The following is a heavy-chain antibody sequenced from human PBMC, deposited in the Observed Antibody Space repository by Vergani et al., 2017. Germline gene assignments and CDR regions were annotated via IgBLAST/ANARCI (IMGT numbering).Heavy chain of an antibody. CDR1: GGSLSGYF. D-gene: IGHD3-10*01. Sequence: QVHLQQRGAGVLKPSETLSLTCGVIGGSLSGYFWSWIRQSPGRGLEWIGEITAIGSAKYSPSATSRVTISVDTSRGKFTLTVTSVTAADTGLYFCASRRQRLNLGSKSNAGTFDSWGQGTLVTVSS. CDR3: ASRRQRLNLGSKSNAGTFDS. CDR2: ITAIGSA. V-gene: IGHV4-34*02. J-gene: IGHJ4*02.